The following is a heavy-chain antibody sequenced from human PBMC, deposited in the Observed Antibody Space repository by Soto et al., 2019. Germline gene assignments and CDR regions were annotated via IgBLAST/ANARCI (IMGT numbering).Heavy chain of an antibody. CDR3: ARQGFGPLHGLVDV. Sequence: SSETLSLTCTVSGGSISSYYWSWIRQPPGKRMEWIGYVHHSWGSSYNPSLQSRVAISLDTSKSQFSLKVTSVTATDTAVYYCARQGFGPLHGLVDVWGQGTTVTVSS. J-gene: IGHJ6*02. V-gene: IGHV4-59*08. CDR1: GGSISSYY. D-gene: IGHD3-10*01. CDR2: VHHSWGS.